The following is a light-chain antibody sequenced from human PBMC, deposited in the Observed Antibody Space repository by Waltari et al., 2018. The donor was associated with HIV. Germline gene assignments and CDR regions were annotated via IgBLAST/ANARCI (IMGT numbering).Light chain of an antibody. V-gene: IGLV2-14*01. CDR3: TSYISSSTPV. Sequence: QSALTQPAPVSGSPGQSITISCDLTDYEYVPWYQRHPGKAPKVIIYEVTNRPSGLSNRFSGSKSGNTATLTISGLQPEDEADYFCTSYISSSTPVFGRGTKVTVL. CDR1: DLTDYEY. J-gene: IGLJ2*01. CDR2: EVT.